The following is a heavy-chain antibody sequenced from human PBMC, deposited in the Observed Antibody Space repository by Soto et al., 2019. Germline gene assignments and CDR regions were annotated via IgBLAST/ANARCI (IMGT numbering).Heavy chain of an antibody. Sequence: QVQLQESGPGLVKPSQTLSLTCTVSGGSISSGGYYWTWIRQHPGKGREWIGYNYYSGITYYNPSLKSRVTISLDTSKNQFSLKLSSVTAAVTAVYYCARGSSIAGLYYGMDVWGQGTTVTVSS. CDR3: ARGSSIAGLYYGMDV. J-gene: IGHJ6*02. V-gene: IGHV4-31*03. D-gene: IGHD6-6*01. CDR2: NYYSGIT. CDR1: GGSISSGGYY.